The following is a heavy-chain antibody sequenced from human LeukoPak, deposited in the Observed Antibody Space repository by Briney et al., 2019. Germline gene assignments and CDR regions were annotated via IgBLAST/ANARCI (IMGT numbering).Heavy chain of an antibody. CDR1: GGTFSSYT. J-gene: IGHJ6*02. CDR2: IIPILDIA. Sequence: SVKVSCKASGGTFSSYTISWVRQAPGQGLEWMGRIIPILDIANYAQKFQGRVTITADKSTSTAYMELSSLRSEDTAVYYCARDPRIALDYYYYGMDVWGQGTTVTVSS. D-gene: IGHD1-14*01. CDR3: ARDPRIALDYYYYGMDV. V-gene: IGHV1-69*04.